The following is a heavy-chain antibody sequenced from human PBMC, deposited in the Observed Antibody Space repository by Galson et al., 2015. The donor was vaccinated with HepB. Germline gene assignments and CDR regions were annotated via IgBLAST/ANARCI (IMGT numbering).Heavy chain of an antibody. CDR3: AKDLGCSSTSCYTPNYFDY. V-gene: IGHV3-23*01. Sequence: SLRLSCAASGFTFSSYAMSWVRQAPGKGLEWVSAISGSGGSTYYADSVKGRFTISRDNSKNTLYLQMNSLRAEDTAVYYCAKDLGCSSTSCYTPNYFDYWGQGTLVTVSS. D-gene: IGHD2-2*02. J-gene: IGHJ4*02. CDR2: ISGSGGST. CDR1: GFTFSSYA.